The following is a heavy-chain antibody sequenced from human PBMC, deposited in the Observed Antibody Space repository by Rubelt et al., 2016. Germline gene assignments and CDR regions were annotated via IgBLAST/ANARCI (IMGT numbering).Heavy chain of an antibody. Sequence: EVQLLESGGGLVKPGGSLRLSRATSGFPFSNYWMTWVRQAPGKGLEWVANIQGDGSKIYYVDSVKGRFTISRDNAKNSLHLQMNSLRAEDTAVYYCARVYSSGWPDYWGQGTLVTVSS. D-gene: IGHD6-19*01. CDR3: ARVYSSGWPDY. CDR1: GFPFSNYW. V-gene: IGHV3-7*02. CDR2: IQGDGSKI. J-gene: IGHJ4*02.